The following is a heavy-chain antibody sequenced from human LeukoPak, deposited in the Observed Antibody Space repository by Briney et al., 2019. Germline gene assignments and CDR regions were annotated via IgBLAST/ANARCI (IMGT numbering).Heavy chain of an antibody. J-gene: IGHJ3*01. V-gene: IGHV3-66*01. Sequence: GGSLRLSCAASGFTVSSNFMSWVRQAPGKGLEWVSVIYSGGETYYADSVRGRFTISRDNTKNTVNLQMNSLRAEDTAVYYCAGGGAFEDWGQGTMVTVSS. CDR2: IYSGGET. CDR3: AGGGAFED. CDR1: GFTVSSNF.